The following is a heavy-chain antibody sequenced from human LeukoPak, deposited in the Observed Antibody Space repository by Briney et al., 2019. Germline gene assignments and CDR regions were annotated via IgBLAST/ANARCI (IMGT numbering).Heavy chain of an antibody. CDR3: ARGAYGSYFDY. J-gene: IGHJ4*02. D-gene: IGHD3-10*01. CDR2: INPNSADT. Sequence: ASVKVSCKASGYTFTGYYMHWVRQAPGQGLEWMGWINPNSADTNYAQKFQGRVTMTRDTSISTAYMELSRLRSDDTAVYYCARGAYGSYFDYWGQGTLVTVSS. CDR1: GYTFTGYY. V-gene: IGHV1-2*02.